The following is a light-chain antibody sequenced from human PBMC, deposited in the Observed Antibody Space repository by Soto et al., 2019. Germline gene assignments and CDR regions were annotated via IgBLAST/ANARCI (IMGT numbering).Light chain of an antibody. CDR1: QSITDW. Sequence: DIQMTQSPSTLSASVGDRATITCRASQSITDWLAWYQQKPGKAPKFLIYKASNLESGVPSRFSGSGSGTEFTLTISSVQPDDFASYYCQYWDNYSWTFGQGTKVEIK. CDR3: QYWDNYSWT. V-gene: IGKV1-5*03. CDR2: KAS. J-gene: IGKJ1*01.